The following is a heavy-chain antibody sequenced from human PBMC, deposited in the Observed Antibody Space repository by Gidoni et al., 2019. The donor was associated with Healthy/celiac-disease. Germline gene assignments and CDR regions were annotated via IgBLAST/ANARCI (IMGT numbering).Heavy chain of an antibody. V-gene: IGHV1-69*01. CDR2: IIPIFGTA. Sequence: QVQLVQSGAEVKKPGSSVKVSCKASGVTFSSYAISWVRQAPGQGLEWMGGIIPIFGTANYAQKFQGRVTITADESTSTAYMELSSLRSEDTAVYYCARAPAGYCSSTSCYIQVGWFDPWGQGTLVTVSS. CDR1: GVTFSSYA. CDR3: ARAPAGYCSSTSCYIQVGWFDP. D-gene: IGHD2-2*02. J-gene: IGHJ5*02.